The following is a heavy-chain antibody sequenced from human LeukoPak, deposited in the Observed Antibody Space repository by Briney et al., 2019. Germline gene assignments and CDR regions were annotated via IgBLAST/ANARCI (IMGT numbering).Heavy chain of an antibody. CDR1: GGTFSSYA. Sequence: GASVKVSCKASGGTFSSYAISWVRQAPGQGLEWMGGIIPIFGTANYAQKFQGRVTMTTDTSTSTAYMELRSLRSDDTAVYYCARVTDSSGYDYFDYWGQGTLVTVSS. CDR2: IIPIFGTA. D-gene: IGHD3-22*01. V-gene: IGHV1-69*05. CDR3: ARVTDSSGYDYFDY. J-gene: IGHJ4*02.